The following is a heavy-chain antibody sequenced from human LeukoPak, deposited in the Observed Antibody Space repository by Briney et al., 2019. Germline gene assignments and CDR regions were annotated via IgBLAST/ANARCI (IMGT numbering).Heavy chain of an antibody. V-gene: IGHV3-23*01. J-gene: IGHJ4*02. D-gene: IGHD3-16*01. Sequence: GGSLRLSCAASGFTFSSYAMSWVRQAPGKGLEWVSAISGSGGSTYYADSVKGRFTISRDNSKNTLYLQMNSLRAEDAAVYYCAKSVGAAGGYFDYRGQGTLVTVSS. CDR2: ISGSGGST. CDR3: AKSVGAAGGYFDY. CDR1: GFTFSSYA.